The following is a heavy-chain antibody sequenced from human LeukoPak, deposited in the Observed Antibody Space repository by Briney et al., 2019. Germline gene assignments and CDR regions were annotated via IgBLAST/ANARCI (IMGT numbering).Heavy chain of an antibody. CDR1: GYTFTSYG. D-gene: IGHD3-16*01. J-gene: IGHJ4*02. CDR2: MNPNSGNT. V-gene: IGHV1-8*02. Sequence: GASVKVSCKASGYTFTSYGISWVRQATGQGLEWMGWMNPNSGNTGYAQKFQGRVTMTRNTSISTAYMELSSLRSEDTAVYYCVCNYVWGTPSSWLFFDYWGQGTLVTVSS. CDR3: VCNYVWGTPSSWLFFDY.